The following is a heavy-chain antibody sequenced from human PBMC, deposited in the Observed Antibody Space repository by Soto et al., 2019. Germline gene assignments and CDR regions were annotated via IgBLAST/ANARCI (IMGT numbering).Heavy chain of an antibody. D-gene: IGHD4-17*01. Sequence: PSETLSLTCNVSGDSVSSGYWSWIRQPPGKGLEWIGYMYYGGSTNYNPSLKSRVTISVDTSKNQFSLKLSSVTAADTAVHYCARRYGPGFDYWGQGTLVTVSS. CDR3: ARRYGPGFDY. CDR2: MYYGGST. J-gene: IGHJ4*02. CDR1: GDSVSSGY. V-gene: IGHV4-59*08.